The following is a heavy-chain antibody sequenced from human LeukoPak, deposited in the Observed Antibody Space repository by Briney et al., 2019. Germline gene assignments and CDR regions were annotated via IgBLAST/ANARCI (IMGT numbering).Heavy chain of an antibody. CDR1: GFTFSSYS. CDR2: IYSGGST. D-gene: IGHD3-10*01. V-gene: IGHV3-66*01. J-gene: IGHJ4*02. CDR3: ARILLWFGELSNAFDY. Sequence: PGGSLRLSCAASGFTFSSYSMNWVRQAPGKGLEWVSVIYSGGSTYYADSVKGRFTISRDNSKNTLYLQMNSLRAEDTAVYYCARILLWFGELSNAFDYWGQGTLVTVSS.